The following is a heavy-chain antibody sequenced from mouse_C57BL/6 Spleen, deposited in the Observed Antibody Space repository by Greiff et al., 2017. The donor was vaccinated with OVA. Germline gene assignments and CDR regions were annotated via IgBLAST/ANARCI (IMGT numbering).Heavy chain of an antibody. J-gene: IGHJ4*01. CDR3: ARSVSNYDAMDY. Sequence: VQLQQPGAELVKPGASVKLSCKASGYTFTSYWMQWVKQRPGQGLEWIGEIDPSDSYTNYNQKFKGKATLTVDTSSSTAYMQLSSLTSEDSAVYYCARSVSNYDAMDYWGQGTSVTVSS. V-gene: IGHV1-50*01. D-gene: IGHD2-5*01. CDR2: IDPSDSYT. CDR1: GYTFTSYW.